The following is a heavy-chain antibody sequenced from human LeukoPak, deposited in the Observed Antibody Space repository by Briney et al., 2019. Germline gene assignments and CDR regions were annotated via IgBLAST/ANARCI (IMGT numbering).Heavy chain of an antibody. CDR1: GGSISSSSYY. V-gene: IGHV4-39*01. J-gene: IGHJ4*02. D-gene: IGHD3-22*01. CDR3: ARVPYYYDSSGYPLDY. Sequence: SETLSLTCTVSGGSISSSSYYWGWIRQPPGKGLEWIGSIYYSGSTYYNPSLKSRVTISVDTSKNQFSLKLSSVTAADTAVYYCARVPYYYDSSGYPLDYWGQGTLVTVSS. CDR2: IYYSGST.